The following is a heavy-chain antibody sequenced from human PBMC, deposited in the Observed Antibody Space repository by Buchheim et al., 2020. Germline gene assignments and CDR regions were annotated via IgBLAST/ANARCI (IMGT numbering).Heavy chain of an antibody. V-gene: IGHV4-34*09. CDR3: ARRKPQEPVVY. D-gene: IGHD1-14*01. Sequence: QLQLQESGSGLVKPSQTLSLTCAVYGGSFSGYYWSWIRQPPGKGLEWIGEINHSGSTNYNPSLKSRVTISVDTSKNQFSLKLSSVTAADTAVYYCARRKPQEPVVYWGQGTL. J-gene: IGHJ4*02. CDR2: INHSGST. CDR1: GGSFSGYY.